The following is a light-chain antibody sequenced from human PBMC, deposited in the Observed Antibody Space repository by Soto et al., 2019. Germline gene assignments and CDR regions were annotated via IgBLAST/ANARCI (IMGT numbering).Light chain of an antibody. V-gene: IGLV4-69*01. CDR1: SGHSSYA. J-gene: IGLJ2*01. CDR2: VNSDGSH. Sequence: QTVVTQSPSASASLGASVKLTCTLSSGHSSYAIAWHQQQPEKGPRYLMKVNSDGSHNKGDGIPDRFSGSSSGAERYLTISRLQSEDEADYYCQTWGTGIQVFGGGTKLTVL. CDR3: QTWGTGIQV.